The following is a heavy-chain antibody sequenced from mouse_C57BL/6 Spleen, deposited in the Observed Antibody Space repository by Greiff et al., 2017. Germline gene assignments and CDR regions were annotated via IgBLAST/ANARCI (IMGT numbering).Heavy chain of an antibody. D-gene: IGHD2-5*01. Sequence: EVHLVESGGGLVKPGGSLKLSCAASGFTFSDYGMHWVRQAPEKGLEWVAYISSGSSTIYYADTVKGRFTISRDNAKNTLFLQMTSLRSEDTAMYYCARGDSNGYFDVWGTGTTVTVSS. CDR3: ARGDSNGYFDV. V-gene: IGHV5-17*01. CDR2: ISSGSSTI. J-gene: IGHJ1*03. CDR1: GFTFSDYG.